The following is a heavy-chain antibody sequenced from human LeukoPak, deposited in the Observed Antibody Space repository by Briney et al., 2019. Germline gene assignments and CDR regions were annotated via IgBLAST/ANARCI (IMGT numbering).Heavy chain of an antibody. D-gene: IGHD5-18*01. CDR1: GYSISNNYH. V-gene: IGHV4-38-2*02. CDR2: VYHGGGT. CDR3: ARRAYSYGFFDY. Sequence: SETLSLTCTVTGYSISNNYHWAWIRQPPGKGPEWIGSVYHGGGTYYTPSLKSRVTISLDTSKNQLSLKVSAVTAADTAVYYCARRAYSYGFFDYWGQGTLVTVSS. J-gene: IGHJ4*02.